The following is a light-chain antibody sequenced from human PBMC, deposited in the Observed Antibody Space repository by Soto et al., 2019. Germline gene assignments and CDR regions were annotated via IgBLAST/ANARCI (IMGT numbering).Light chain of an antibody. CDR1: QSISTY. CDR2: DSS. V-gene: IGKV1-39*01. J-gene: IGKJ1*01. CDR3: QQSYSNPTWT. Sequence: DIQLTQSPSSLSASLGDRVTITCRASQSISTYLNWYQHKPGEAPKLLVYDSSTLQTGVPSRFSGSGFAAKFILTISGMLHEDFVAYYCQQSYSNPTWTFGQGTKVDI.